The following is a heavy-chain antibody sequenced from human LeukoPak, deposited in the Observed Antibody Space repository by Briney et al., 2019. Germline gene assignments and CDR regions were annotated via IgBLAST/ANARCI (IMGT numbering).Heavy chain of an antibody. CDR1: EYSLSDLS. CDR2: FDSENNKM. D-gene: IGHD6-19*01. CDR3: ATDRVYRSSGRSWGFFDY. J-gene: IGHJ4*02. V-gene: IGHV1-24*01. Sequence: ASVKVSCKISEYSLSDLSIHWVREAPGEGLEWMGGFDSENNKMVYSQKFQGRVTMPEDTSADTAYMELTSLRSEDTAVYFCATDRVYRSSGRSWGFFDYWGQGTLAIVSS.